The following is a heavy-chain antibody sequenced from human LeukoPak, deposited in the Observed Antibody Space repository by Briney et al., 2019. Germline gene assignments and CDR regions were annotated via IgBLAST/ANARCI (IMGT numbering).Heavy chain of an antibody. CDR1: DGSISSSSYY. D-gene: IGHD4-17*01. V-gene: IGHV4-39*07. CDR3: ARDSTTVTTDFDY. CDR2: IYYSGST. J-gene: IGHJ4*02. Sequence: MPSETLSLTCTVSDGSISSSSYYWGWIRQPPGKGLEWIGGIYYSGSTYYNPSLKSRVTISVDTSKNQFSLKLSSVTAADTAVYYCARDSTTVTTDFDYWGQGTLVTVSS.